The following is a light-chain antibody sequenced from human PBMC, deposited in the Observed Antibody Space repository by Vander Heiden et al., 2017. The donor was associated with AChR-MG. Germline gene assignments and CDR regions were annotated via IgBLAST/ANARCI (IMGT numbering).Light chain of an antibody. CDR2: QDS. V-gene: IGLV3-1*01. CDR1: KLGDKY. CDR3: QAWDSSEAV. J-gene: IGLJ1*01. Sequence: SSQLTQTPPVTVSPGQTARITFSGDKLGDKYACWYQQKPGQSPVLVIYQDSKRPSGIPERFSGPNSGNTATLTISGTQAMDEADYYCQAWDSSEAVFGTGTKVTVL.